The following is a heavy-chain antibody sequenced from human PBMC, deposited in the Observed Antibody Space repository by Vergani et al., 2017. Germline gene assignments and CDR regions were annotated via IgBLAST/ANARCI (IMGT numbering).Heavy chain of an antibody. V-gene: IGHV1-69*01. CDR3: ARAGEMATIVGGIDY. D-gene: IGHD5-24*01. Sequence: QVQLVQSGAEVKKPGSSVKVSCKASGGTFSSYAISWVRQAPGQGLEWMGGIIPIFGTANYAQKFQGRVTITADESTSTAYMELSSLRSEETAGYYCARAGEMATIVGGIDYWGQGTLVTVSS. CDR1: GGTFSSYA. CDR2: IIPIFGTA. J-gene: IGHJ4*02.